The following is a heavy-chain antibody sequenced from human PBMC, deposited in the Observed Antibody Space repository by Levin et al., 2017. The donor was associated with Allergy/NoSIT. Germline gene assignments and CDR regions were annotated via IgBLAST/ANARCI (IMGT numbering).Heavy chain of an antibody. CDR1: GFTFSSYS. CDR2: ISSSSSTI. J-gene: IGHJ6*03. CDR3: ARDGCGSTSCRPSYSYYYYMDV. V-gene: IGHV3-48*01. Sequence: GGSLRLSCAASGFTFSSYSMNWVRQAPGKGLEWVSYISSSSSTIYYADSVKGRFTISRDNAKNSLYLQMNGLRAEDTAVYYCARDGCGSTSCRPSYSYYYYMDVWGKGTTVTVSS. D-gene: IGHD2-2*01.